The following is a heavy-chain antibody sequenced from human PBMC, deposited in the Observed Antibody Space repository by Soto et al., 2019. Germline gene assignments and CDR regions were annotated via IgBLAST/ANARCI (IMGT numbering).Heavy chain of an antibody. V-gene: IGHV1-18*01. CDR2: ISAYNGNT. D-gene: IGHD2-8*01. CDR3: ARDLDCTNGVCVYFDY. J-gene: IGHJ4*02. CDR1: GYTFTIYG. Sequence: ASVKVSCKASGYTFTIYGISWVLQAPGQGLEWMGWISAYNGNTNYAQKLQGRVTMTTDTSTSTAYMELRSLRSDDTAVYYCARDLDCTNGVCVYFDYWGQGTLVTVSS.